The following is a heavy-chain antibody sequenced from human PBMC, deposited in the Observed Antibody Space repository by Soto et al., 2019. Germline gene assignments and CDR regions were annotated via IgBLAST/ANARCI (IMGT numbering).Heavy chain of an antibody. CDR1: GGSFSGYY. CDR3: ARGRLGYCSGTSCYNRYNWFDP. D-gene: IGHD2-2*01. V-gene: IGHV4-34*01. Sequence: SETLSLTCAVYGGSFSGYYWSWIRQPPGKGLEWIGEINHSGSTNYNPSLKSRVTISVDTSKNQFSLKLSSVTAADTAVYYCARGRLGYCSGTSCYNRYNWFDPWGQGTLVTVSS. CDR2: INHSGST. J-gene: IGHJ5*02.